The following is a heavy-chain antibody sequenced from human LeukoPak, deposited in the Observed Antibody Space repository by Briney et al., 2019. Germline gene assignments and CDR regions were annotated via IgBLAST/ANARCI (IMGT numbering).Heavy chain of an antibody. D-gene: IGHD4-17*01. J-gene: IGHJ4*02. V-gene: IGHV4-59*12. CDR3: ARDLSTVTTVPFDY. CDR2: IYYSGST. CDR1: GGSISSYY. Sequence: SETLSLTCTVSGGSISSYYWSWIRQPPGKGLEWIGYIYYSGSTNYNPSLKSRVTISVDTSKNQFSLKLSSVTAADTAVYYCARDLSTVTTVPFDYWGQGTLVTVSS.